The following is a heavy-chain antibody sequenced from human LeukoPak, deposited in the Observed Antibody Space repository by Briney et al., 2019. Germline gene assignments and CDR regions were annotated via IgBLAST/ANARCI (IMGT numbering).Heavy chain of an antibody. V-gene: IGHV3-23*01. J-gene: IGHJ4*02. CDR3: ARGGGYTDY. Sequence: GGSLRLSCAASGFTFSSYGMSWVRQAPGKGLEWVSGVSGSGGITFYADSVKGRFTISRDNSKNTLYLQMNSLRADDTAVYYCARGGGYTDYWGQGTLVIVSS. CDR1: GFTFSSYG. CDR2: VSGSGGIT. D-gene: IGHD5-24*01.